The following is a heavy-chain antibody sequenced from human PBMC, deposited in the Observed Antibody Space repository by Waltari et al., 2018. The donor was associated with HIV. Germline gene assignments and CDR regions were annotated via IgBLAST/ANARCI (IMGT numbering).Heavy chain of an antibody. CDR1: GGSVSSSSYF. V-gene: IGHV4-39*01. D-gene: IGHD1-26*01. J-gene: IGHJ2*01. CDR2: IYYTGSA. Sequence: QLQLQESGPGLVKPSETLSLTCAVSGGSVSSSSYFWGWIRQPPGKGLEGVGGIYYTGSAYYNPSLKSRVTISVDTSKNQFSLKVTSVTAADTAVYYCARHALRVGAAYWNFDLWGRGTLVTVSS. CDR3: ARHALRVGAAYWNFDL.